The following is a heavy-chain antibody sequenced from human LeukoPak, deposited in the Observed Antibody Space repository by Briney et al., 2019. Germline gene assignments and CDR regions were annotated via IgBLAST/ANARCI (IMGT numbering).Heavy chain of an antibody. J-gene: IGHJ4*02. D-gene: IGHD4-17*01. CDR3: ARVLAGRTVTTPFLDY. Sequence: ASVTVSCKAFGSTFTTYGISWVRQAPGQGLEWMGWISGYSGNTNYAQKLQGRVTMTTDSSTTTAYMELRSLRSDDTAVYYCARVLAGRTVTTPFLDYWGQGTLVTVSS. V-gene: IGHV1-18*01. CDR2: ISGYSGNT. CDR1: GSTFTTYG.